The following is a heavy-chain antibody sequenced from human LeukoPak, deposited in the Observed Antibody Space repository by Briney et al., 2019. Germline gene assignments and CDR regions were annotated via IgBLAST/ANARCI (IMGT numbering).Heavy chain of an antibody. J-gene: IGHJ4*02. V-gene: IGHV3-11*01. CDR3: ARAGRGFSYGSMDN. D-gene: IGHD5-18*01. CDR1: GFSFSDYY. CDR2: ISSSGSTI. Sequence: GGSLRLSCAASGFSFSDYYMSWIRQAPGKGLEWISYISSSGSTIKYADSVKGRLTFSRDNAKNALYLQMSSLRAEDTAVYYCARAGRGFSYGSMDNWGQGTLVTVSS.